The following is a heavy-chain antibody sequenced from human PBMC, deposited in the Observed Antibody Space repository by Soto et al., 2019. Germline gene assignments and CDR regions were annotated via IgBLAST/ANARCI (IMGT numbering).Heavy chain of an antibody. Sequence: PGGSLRLSCAASGFTFSSYAMSWVRQAPGKGLEWVSAISGSGGSTYYADSVKGRFTISRDSSKNTLYLQMNSPGAEDTAVYYCAKEGALGQQADAFDIWGQGTMVTVSS. CDR2: ISGSGGST. J-gene: IGHJ3*02. CDR3: AKEGALGQQADAFDI. D-gene: IGHD1-26*01. V-gene: IGHV3-23*01. CDR1: GFTFSSYA.